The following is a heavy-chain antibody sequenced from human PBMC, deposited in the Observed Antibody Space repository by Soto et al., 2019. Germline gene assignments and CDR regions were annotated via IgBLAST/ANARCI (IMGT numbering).Heavy chain of an antibody. CDR1: GDSITSANW. Sequence: SETLSLTCAVSGDSITSANWWSWVRQSPGKGLEWIGEIHHSGSTNYNPSLRSPVTISVDKSKNQFSLKLSSVTAADTAVYYCARGRIQLWYPFDYWGQGTLVTVS. J-gene: IGHJ4*02. D-gene: IGHD5-18*01. V-gene: IGHV4-4*02. CDR3: ARGRIQLWYPFDY. CDR2: IHHSGST.